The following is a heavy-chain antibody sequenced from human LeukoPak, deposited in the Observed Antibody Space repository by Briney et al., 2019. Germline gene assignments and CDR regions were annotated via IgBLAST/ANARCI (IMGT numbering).Heavy chain of an antibody. J-gene: IGHJ4*02. V-gene: IGHV1-2*02. CDR1: GFTFTGHY. CDR2: IHPHSGDT. CDR3: AREDCTSGSCYQNFDS. Sequence: ASVKVSCKASGFTFTGHYFHWVRQAPGQGLEWMGWIHPHSGDTGYAQMFQGRVSMTRDTSVSTAYMELSSLRSDDTAVYYCAREDCTSGSCYQNFDSWGQGTLVTVSS. D-gene: IGHD2-15*01.